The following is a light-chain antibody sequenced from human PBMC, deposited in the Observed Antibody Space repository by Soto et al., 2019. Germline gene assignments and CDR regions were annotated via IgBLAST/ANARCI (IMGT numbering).Light chain of an antibody. CDR2: VAS. CDR1: QDISNY. Sequence: DIPMTQSPSSLSASVGDRVTITCQASQDISNYLNWYQQKPGKAPKLLIYVASNLETGVPSRFSGSGSGTDFTFTISSLQPEDIATYYCQQYDNLPSITFGQGTRLEIK. V-gene: IGKV1-33*01. J-gene: IGKJ5*01. CDR3: QQYDNLPSIT.